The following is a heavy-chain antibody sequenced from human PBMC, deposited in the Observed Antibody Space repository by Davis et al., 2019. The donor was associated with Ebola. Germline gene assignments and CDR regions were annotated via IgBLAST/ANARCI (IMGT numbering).Heavy chain of an antibody. CDR2: IKSKTDGGTT. CDR1: GFTFSNAW. V-gene: IGHV3-15*01. CDR3: TTERGSGWYYYYYGMDV. Sequence: GGSLRLSCAASGFTFSNAWMSWVRQAPGKGLEWVGRIKSKTDGGTTDYAAPVKGRFTISRDDSKNTLYLQMNSLKTEDTAVYYCTTERGSGWYYYYYGMDVWGQGTLVPVSS. J-gene: IGHJ6*02. D-gene: IGHD6-19*01.